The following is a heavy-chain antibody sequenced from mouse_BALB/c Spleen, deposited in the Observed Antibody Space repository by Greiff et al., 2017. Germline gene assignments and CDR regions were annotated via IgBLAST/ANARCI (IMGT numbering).Heavy chain of an antibody. J-gene: IGHJ4*01. D-gene: IGHD1-1*01. V-gene: IGHV7-3*02. Sequence: DVKLVESGGGLVQPGGSLRLSCATSGFTFTDYYMSWVRQPPGKALEWLGFIRNKANGYTTEYSASVKGRFTISRDNSQSILYLQMNTLRAEDSATYYCARALLLRGAMDYWGQGTSVTVSS. CDR1: GFTFTDYY. CDR3: ARALLLRGAMDY. CDR2: IRNKANGYTT.